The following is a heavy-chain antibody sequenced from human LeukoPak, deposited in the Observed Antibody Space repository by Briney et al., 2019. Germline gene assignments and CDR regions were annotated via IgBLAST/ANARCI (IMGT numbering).Heavy chain of an antibody. V-gene: IGHV3-9*01. D-gene: IGHD6-13*01. CDR3: AKDIAAAGTGTT. Sequence: GGSLRLSCAASGFTFDDYAMHGVRQAPGKGLEWVSGISWNSGSIGYADSVKGRFTISRDNAKNSLYLQMNSLRAEDTALYYCAKDIAAAGTGTTWGQGTLVTVSS. CDR2: ISWNSGSI. J-gene: IGHJ4*02. CDR1: GFTFDDYA.